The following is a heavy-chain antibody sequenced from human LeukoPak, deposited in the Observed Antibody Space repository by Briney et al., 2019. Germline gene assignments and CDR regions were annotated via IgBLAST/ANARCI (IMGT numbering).Heavy chain of an antibody. J-gene: IGHJ4*02. CDR3: ARVARAEDYFDY. Sequence: PGGSLRLSCAASGSTFSSYWMHWVRQAPGKGLVWVSRINSDGSSTSYADSVKGRFTISRDNAKNTLYLQMNSLRAEDTAVYYCARVARAEDYFDYWGQGTLVTVSS. CDR2: INSDGSST. V-gene: IGHV3-74*01. CDR1: GSTFSSYW.